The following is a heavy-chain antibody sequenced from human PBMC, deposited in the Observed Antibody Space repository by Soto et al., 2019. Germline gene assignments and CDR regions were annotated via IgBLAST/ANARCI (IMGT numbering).Heavy chain of an antibody. Sequence: GGSLRLSCAASGFTFSSYAMHWVRQAPGKGLEWVAVISYDGSNKYYADSVKGRFTISRDNSKNTLYLQMNSLRAEDTAVYYCARPHSSGWPPSSHFDYWGQGTLVTVSS. CDR3: ARPHSSGWPPSSHFDY. CDR2: ISYDGSNK. V-gene: IGHV3-30-3*01. D-gene: IGHD6-19*01. J-gene: IGHJ4*02. CDR1: GFTFSSYA.